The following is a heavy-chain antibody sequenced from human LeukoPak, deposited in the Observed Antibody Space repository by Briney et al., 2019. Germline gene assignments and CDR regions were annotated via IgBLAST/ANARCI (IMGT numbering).Heavy chain of an antibody. CDR2: ISAYNGNT. CDR1: GYTFTSYG. CDR3: ARDPTAHYDFWSGYYQFYAYYYYGMDV. D-gene: IGHD3-3*01. Sequence: ASVKVSCKASGYTFTSYGISWVRQAPGQGLEWMGWISAYNGNTNYAQKFQGRVTMTTDTSTSTAYMELRSLRSDDTAVYYCARDPTAHYDFWSGYYQFYAYYYYGMDVWGQGTTVTVSS. V-gene: IGHV1-18*01. J-gene: IGHJ6*02.